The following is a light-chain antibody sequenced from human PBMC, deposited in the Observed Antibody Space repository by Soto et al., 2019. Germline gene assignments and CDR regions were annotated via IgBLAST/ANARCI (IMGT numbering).Light chain of an antibody. CDR3: QHYNTHSRA. CDR1: QSISTS. J-gene: IGKJ1*01. V-gene: IGKV1-5*03. Sequence: DLQMTQSPSTLSASVADRVTITCRASQSISTSLAWYQQKPGKAPKLLIYKASSLQSGVPSRFSGSGSGTEFTLTISSLQPDDFATYYCQHYNTHSRAFGQGTKVEIK. CDR2: KAS.